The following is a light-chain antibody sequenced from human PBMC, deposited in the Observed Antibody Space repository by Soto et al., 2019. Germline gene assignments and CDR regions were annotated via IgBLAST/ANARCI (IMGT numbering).Light chain of an antibody. CDR3: QQYNNWPRGT. CDR1: QSVSSN. CDR2: GAS. J-gene: IGKJ2*02. Sequence: EIVMTQSPATLSVSPGERATLSCRASQSVSSNFAWYQQKPSQAPRLLIYGASTRATGIPARFRGSGSGTEFTLTISSLQSEDFAVYYCQQYNNWPRGTFGQGTKLEIK. V-gene: IGKV3-15*01.